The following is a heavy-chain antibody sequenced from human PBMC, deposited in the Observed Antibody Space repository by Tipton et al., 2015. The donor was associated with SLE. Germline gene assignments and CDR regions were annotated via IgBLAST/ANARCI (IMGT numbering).Heavy chain of an antibody. Sequence: SLRLSCAASGFTFSSYGMHWVRQAPGKGLEWVAVIWYDGSNKYYADSVKGRFTISRDNSKNTLYLQMNSLRVEDTAVYYCAKDGIRSGYRRGYYFDYWGQGTLVTVSS. CDR3: AKDGIRSGYRRGYYFDY. J-gene: IGHJ4*02. V-gene: IGHV3-33*06. CDR2: IWYDGSNK. D-gene: IGHD5-12*01. CDR1: GFTFSSYG.